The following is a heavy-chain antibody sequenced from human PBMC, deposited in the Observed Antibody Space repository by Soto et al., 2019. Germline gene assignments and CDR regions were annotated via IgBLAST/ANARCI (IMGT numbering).Heavy chain of an antibody. J-gene: IGHJ3*02. CDR3: ARNLMAVPAAMRGIGAFNI. CDR2: IIPIYPTP. Sequence: QVQLVQSGAEVKKPGSSVKVSCKASGGTFSDYAITWVRQAPGQGLEWMGGIIPIYPTPNYAQKFAGRVTITADESTSTAYMELSSLRSEDTAIYYCARNLMAVPAAMRGIGAFNIWGQGTMVTVSS. D-gene: IGHD2-2*01. CDR1: GGTFSDYA. V-gene: IGHV1-69*01.